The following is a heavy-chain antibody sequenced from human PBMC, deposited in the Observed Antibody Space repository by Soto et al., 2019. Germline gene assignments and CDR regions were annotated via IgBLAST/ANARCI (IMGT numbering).Heavy chain of an antibody. CDR1: GGTFNNHA. CDR3: AGGKMRERARSLRDKWFDP. D-gene: IGHD3-16*01. Sequence: QVQLVQSGAEVKKPGSSVKVSCKVSGGTFNNHAINWVRQAPGQGLEWMGGIIPIFGTSNYGQKFQGGHKIPGEESTRAAYMELSILIEEDRAVYYCAGGKMRERARSLRDKWFDPWGQGTFVTVSS. CDR2: IIPIFGTS. V-gene: IGHV1-69*01. J-gene: IGHJ5*02.